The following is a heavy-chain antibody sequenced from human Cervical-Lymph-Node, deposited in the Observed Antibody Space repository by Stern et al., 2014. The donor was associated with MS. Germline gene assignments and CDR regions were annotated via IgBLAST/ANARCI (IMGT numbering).Heavy chain of an antibody. D-gene: IGHD1-26*01. CDR1: GYTFTAYF. CDR2: ISPKTGSA. V-gene: IGHV1-2*02. Sequence: VQLVQSGAEVERPVASVKVSCKASGYTFTAYFLHWVRQAPGQGLEWMGWISPKTGSATYAQKFQDRVNMTRDTSINTGYMEVSSLRSDDTAVYYCARDRGSYSDYWGQGTLVAVSS. CDR3: ARDRGSYSDY. J-gene: IGHJ4*02.